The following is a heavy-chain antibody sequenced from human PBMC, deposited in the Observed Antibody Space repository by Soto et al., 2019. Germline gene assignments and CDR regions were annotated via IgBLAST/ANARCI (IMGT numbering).Heavy chain of an antibody. CDR3: ASKAACGGDCYAFDS. CDR2: IIPLFGTA. V-gene: IGHV1-69*06. J-gene: IGHJ4*02. D-gene: IGHD2-21*02. CDR1: GGIFSSNT. Sequence: ASVKVSCKASGGIFSSNTINWVRQAAGQGLEWMGGIIPLFGTANYAEKFQGRVTITADKSTKTEYMELTSLRSEDTAVYYCASKAACGGDCYAFDSWGQGTLVTVSS.